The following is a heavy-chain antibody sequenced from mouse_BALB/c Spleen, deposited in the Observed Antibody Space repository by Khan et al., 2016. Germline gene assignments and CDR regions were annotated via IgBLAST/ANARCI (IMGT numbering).Heavy chain of an antibody. CDR2: IHPYNDGT. Sequence: VQLQQSGPELVKPGASVKMSCKASGYTFTIYVMHWVKQKPGQGLEWIGYIHPYNDGTKYTEKFKGKATLTSDNSSSTAYMELSSLTSEDSAVYYCARGYYGSRYIFDYWGQGTTLTVSS. J-gene: IGHJ2*01. D-gene: IGHD1-1*01. CDR3: ARGYYGSRYIFDY. V-gene: IGHV1S136*01. CDR1: GYTFTIYV.